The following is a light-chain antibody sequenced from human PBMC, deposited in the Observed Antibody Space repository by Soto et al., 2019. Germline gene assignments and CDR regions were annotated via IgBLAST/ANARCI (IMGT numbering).Light chain of an antibody. J-gene: IGKJ4*01. CDR3: QQYGSSPLT. CDR2: GAS. Sequence: EIVLTQFPAALSVSPGERATLSCRASQSVSSNLAWYQQKPGQAPRLLIYGASSRATGIPDRFSGSGSGTDSTLTISRLEPEDFAVYYCQQYGSSPLTFGGGTKVDIK. CDR1: QSVSSN. V-gene: IGKV3-20*01.